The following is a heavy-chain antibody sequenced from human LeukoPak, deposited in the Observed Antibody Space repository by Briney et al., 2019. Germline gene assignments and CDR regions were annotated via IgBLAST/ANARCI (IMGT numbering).Heavy chain of an antibody. CDR2: IYYSGST. D-gene: IGHD3-22*01. CDR1: GGSISSYY. V-gene: IGHV4-59*01. CDR3: ATTYYYDSSGYYYHPPYFDY. Sequence: SETLSLTCTVSGGSISSYYWSWIRQPPGKGLEWIGYIYYSGSTNYNPSLKSRVPISVDTSKNQFSLKLSSVTAADTAVYYCATTYYYDSSGYYYHPPYFDYWGQGTLVTVSS. J-gene: IGHJ4*02.